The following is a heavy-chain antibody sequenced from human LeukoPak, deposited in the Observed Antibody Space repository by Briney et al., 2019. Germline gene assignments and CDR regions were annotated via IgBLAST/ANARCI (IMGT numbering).Heavy chain of an antibody. CDR1: GYTFTSYD. D-gene: IGHD6-13*01. V-gene: IGHV1-8*01. CDR2: INPNSGNT. Sequence: ASVKVSCKASGYTFTSYDINWVRQATGQGLEWMGWINPNSGNTGYAQKFQGRVTMTRNTSISAAYMELSSLRSDDTAVYYCGRALPTSWLRLGIAAAGQPFDYWGQGTLVTVSS. CDR3: GRALPTSWLRLGIAAAGQPFDY. J-gene: IGHJ4*02.